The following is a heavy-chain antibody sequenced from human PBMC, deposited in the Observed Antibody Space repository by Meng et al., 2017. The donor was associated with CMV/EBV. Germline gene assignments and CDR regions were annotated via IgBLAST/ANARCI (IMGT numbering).Heavy chain of an antibody. CDR3: ARDDGSLDY. Sequence: QVPLVESGAAVKKAGASVKVSCKASGYTFAGYYMHWVRQAPGQGLEWMGWINPNSGGTNYAQKFQGRVTMTRDTSISTAYMELSRLRSDDTAVYYCARDDGSLDYWGQGTLVTVSS. CDR1: GYTFAGYY. D-gene: IGHD2-15*01. J-gene: IGHJ4*02. V-gene: IGHV1-2*02. CDR2: INPNSGGT.